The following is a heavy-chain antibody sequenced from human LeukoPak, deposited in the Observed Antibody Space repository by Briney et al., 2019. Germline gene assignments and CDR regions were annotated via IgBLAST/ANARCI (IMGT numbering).Heavy chain of an antibody. J-gene: IGHJ5*02. D-gene: IGHD3-10*01. CDR1: GGSFSRYY. CDR2: INHRGTT. CDR3: ARGRLGGSGSYYHNWFDP. V-gene: IGHV4-34*01. Sequence: PSETLSLTCAVYGGSFSRYYWSWIRQPPGKGLEWIGEINHRGTTNYNPSLKSRITISLDTSKNHFSLRLSSVTAADTAVYYCARGRLGGSGSYYHNWFDPWGQGTLVTVSS.